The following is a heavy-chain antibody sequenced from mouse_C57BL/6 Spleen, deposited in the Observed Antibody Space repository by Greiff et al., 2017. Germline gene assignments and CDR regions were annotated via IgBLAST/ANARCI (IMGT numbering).Heavy chain of an antibody. CDR2: IRSKSNNYAT. D-gene: IGHD3-1*01. CDR3: LRRGYGSWYFDV. J-gene: IGHJ1*03. CDR1: GFSFNTYA. Sequence: EVQRVESGGGLVQPKGSLKLSCAASGFSFNTYAMNWVRQAPGKGLEWVARIRSKSNNYATYYADSVKDRFTISRDDSESMLYLQMNNLKTEDTAMYYCLRRGYGSWYFDVWGTGTTVTVSS. V-gene: IGHV10-1*01.